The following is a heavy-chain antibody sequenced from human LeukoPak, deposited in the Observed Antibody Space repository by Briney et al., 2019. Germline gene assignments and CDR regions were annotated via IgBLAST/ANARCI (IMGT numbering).Heavy chain of an antibody. Sequence: GGSLRLSCAASGFTFSSHWIHWVRQAPGKGLVWVSFINNDGRVTSYADSVKGRFTISRDNAKNTLYLQMNPLRAEDTAMYYCARGGLGAVDYWGPGTLVTVSS. D-gene: IGHD3/OR15-3a*01. V-gene: IGHV3-74*01. J-gene: IGHJ4*02. CDR1: GFTFSSHW. CDR2: INNDGRVT. CDR3: ARGGLGAVDY.